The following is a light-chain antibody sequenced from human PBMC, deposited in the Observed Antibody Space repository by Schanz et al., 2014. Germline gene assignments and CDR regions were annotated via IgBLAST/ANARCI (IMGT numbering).Light chain of an antibody. J-gene: IGLJ3*02. CDR3: CSYAGGSTWV. Sequence: QSALTQPASVSGSPGQSITISCTGTSSDVGDYNYVSWYQHHPGKAPKLMIYDVSNRPSGVSTRFSGSKSGNTASLTISGLQTEDEADYYCCSYAGGSTWVFGGGTKLTVL. V-gene: IGLV2-14*03. CDR2: DVS. CDR1: SSDVGDYNY.